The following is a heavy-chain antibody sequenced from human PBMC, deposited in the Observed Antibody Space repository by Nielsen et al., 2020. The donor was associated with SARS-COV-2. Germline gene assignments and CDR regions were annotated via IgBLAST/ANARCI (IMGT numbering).Heavy chain of an antibody. CDR3: ARAYGVLWSGSYYESEAFDY. V-gene: IGHV1-2*02. D-gene: IGHD1-26*01. Sequence: ASVKVSCKASGYTFTGYYMHWVRQAPGQGLEWMGWINPNSGGTNYAQKFQGRVTITADESTSTAYMELSSLRSEDTAVYYCARAYGVLWSGSYYESEAFDYWGQGTLVTVSS. CDR1: GYTFTGYY. J-gene: IGHJ4*02. CDR2: INPNSGGT.